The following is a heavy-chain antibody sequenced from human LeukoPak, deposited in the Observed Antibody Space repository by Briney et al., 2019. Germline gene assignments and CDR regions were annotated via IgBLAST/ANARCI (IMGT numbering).Heavy chain of an antibody. D-gene: IGHD2-15*01. CDR1: GFTFDDYA. CDR3: ARDEGYCSGGSCYSNY. Sequence: GRSLRLSCAASGFTFDDYAMHWVRQAPGKGLEWVSGISWNSGSIDYADSVKGRFTISRDNAKNSLYLQMNSLRAEDTAVYYCARDEGYCSGGSCYSNYWGQGTLVTVSS. CDR2: ISWNSGSI. J-gene: IGHJ4*02. V-gene: IGHV3-9*01.